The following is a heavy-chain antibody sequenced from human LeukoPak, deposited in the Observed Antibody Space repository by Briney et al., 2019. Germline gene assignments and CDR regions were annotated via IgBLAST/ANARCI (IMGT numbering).Heavy chain of an antibody. CDR3: VTGYSSGRYGHFDY. Sequence: GTSLRLSCAASGFTFSSYGMHWVRQAPGKGLEWVAAISYDGGNKHYADSVKGRFTISRDNSKNTLYLQMNSLSAEDTAVYYCVTGYSSGRYGHFDYWGQGTLVTVSS. D-gene: IGHD6-19*01. J-gene: IGHJ4*02. CDR2: ISYDGGNK. CDR1: GFTFSSYG. V-gene: IGHV3-30*03.